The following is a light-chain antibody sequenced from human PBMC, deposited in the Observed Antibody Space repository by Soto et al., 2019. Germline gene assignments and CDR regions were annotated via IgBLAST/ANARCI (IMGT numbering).Light chain of an antibody. CDR1: QGISSW. CDR2: VTS. CDR3: QQSNSFPVT. J-gene: IGKJ5*01. V-gene: IGKV1D-12*01. Sequence: DIQMTQSPSSVSASVGDRVTITCRASQGISSWLAWYQQKPGKAPTLLIYVTSNLQGGVPSRFSGSGSGTDFTLTISRLQPEDFATYYCQQSNSFPVTFGQGTRLEIK.